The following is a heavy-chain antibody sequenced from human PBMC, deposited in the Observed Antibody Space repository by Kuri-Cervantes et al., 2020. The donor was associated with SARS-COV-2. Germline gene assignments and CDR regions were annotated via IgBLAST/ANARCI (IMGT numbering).Heavy chain of an antibody. CDR2: INHSGST. CDR1: GGSISSSSYY. CDR3: ARGLRPYWYFDL. V-gene: IGHV4-39*07. Sequence: SETLSLTCTVSGGSISSSSYYWGWIRQPPGKGLEWIGEINHSGSTNYNPSLKSRVTISVDTSKNQFSLKLSSVTAADTAVYYCARGLRPYWYFDLWGRGTLVTVSS. J-gene: IGHJ2*01.